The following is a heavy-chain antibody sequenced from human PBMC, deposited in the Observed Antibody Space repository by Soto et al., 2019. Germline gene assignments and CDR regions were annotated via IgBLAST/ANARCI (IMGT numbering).Heavy chain of an antibody. D-gene: IGHD2-21*01. CDR3: AKSIGPKYFDY. V-gene: IGHV3-23*01. J-gene: IGHJ4*02. Sequence: GGSLKLSCAGSGLTFRSYSMSWVRQAPGKGLEWVSAISGSGGSTYYADSVKGRFTISRDNSKNTLYLQMNSLRAEDTAVYYCAKSIGPKYFDYWGQGNLVTVSA. CDR1: GLTFRSYS. CDR2: ISGSGGST.